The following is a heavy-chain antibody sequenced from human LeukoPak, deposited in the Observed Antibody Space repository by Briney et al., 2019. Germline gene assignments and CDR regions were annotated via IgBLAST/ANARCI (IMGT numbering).Heavy chain of an antibody. CDR2: IYHSGST. V-gene: IGHV4-38-2*02. Sequence: SETLSLTCTASGYSISSGYYWGWIRQPPGKGLEWIGSIYHSGSTYYNPSLKSRGTISVDTSKNQFSLKLSSVTAADTAVYYCARGARYYGILTGYYYFDYWGQGTLVTVSS. J-gene: IGHJ4*02. CDR1: GYSISSGYY. D-gene: IGHD3-9*01. CDR3: ARGARYYGILTGYYYFDY.